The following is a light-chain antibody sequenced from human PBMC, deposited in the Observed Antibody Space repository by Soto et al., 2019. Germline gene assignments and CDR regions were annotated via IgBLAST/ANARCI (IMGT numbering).Light chain of an antibody. CDR3: QQHNSYPAT. J-gene: IGKJ1*01. Sequence: DIQMTQSPSTLSASVGDRVTITCRASQSISTWLAWYQQKPGKAPKLLIYMASTLESGVPSWFSGSASGTEFTLTISSLQPDDFATYYCQQHNSYPATFGQGTKVEIK. CDR2: MAS. CDR1: QSISTW. V-gene: IGKV1-5*03.